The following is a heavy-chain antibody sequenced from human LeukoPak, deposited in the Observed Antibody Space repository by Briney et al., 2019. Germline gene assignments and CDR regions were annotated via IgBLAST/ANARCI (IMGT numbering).Heavy chain of an antibody. V-gene: IGHV1-69*13. CDR1: GGTFRSYA. CDR2: IIPIFGTA. J-gene: IGHJ1*01. Sequence: AASVKVSCKASGGTFRSYAISWVRQAPGQGLECLGGIIPIFGTANYAQKFQGRVTITAEESTSTAYMELSSLRSEDTAVYYCARDEMATKYFQHWGQGTLVTVSS. CDR3: ARDEMATKYFQH. D-gene: IGHD5-24*01.